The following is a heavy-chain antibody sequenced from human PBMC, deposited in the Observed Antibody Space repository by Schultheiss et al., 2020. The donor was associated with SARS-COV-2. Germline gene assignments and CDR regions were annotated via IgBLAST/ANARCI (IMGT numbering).Heavy chain of an antibody. CDR1: GGSISSGGYY. Sequence: SQTLSLTCTVSGGSISSGGYYWSWIRQPPGKGLEWIGYIYYSGSTNYNPSLKSRVTISVDTSKNQFSLKLSSVTAADTAVYYCARHISNWGAFDYWGQGTLVTVSS. CDR2: IYYSGST. D-gene: IGHD7-27*01. J-gene: IGHJ4*02. V-gene: IGHV4-61*08. CDR3: ARHISNWGAFDY.